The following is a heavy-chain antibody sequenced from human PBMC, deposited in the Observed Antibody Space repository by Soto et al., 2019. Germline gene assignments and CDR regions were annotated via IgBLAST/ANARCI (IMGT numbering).Heavy chain of an antibody. D-gene: IGHD6-19*01. V-gene: IGHV3-23*01. CDR3: AYSSTPFDY. CDR1: GFTFSSYA. CDR2: ISGSGGST. Sequence: EVQLLESGGGLVQPGGSLRLSCAASGFTFSSYAMSWVRQAPGKGLEWVSAISGSGGSTYYAGSVKGRFTTPRVNSKTPLYLQMNSLTAEATAVYYCAYSSTPFDYRGQGTLVTFSS. J-gene: IGHJ4*02.